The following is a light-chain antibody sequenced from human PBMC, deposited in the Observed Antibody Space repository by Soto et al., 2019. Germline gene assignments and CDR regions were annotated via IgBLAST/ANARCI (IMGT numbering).Light chain of an antibody. V-gene: IGKV2-28*01. CDR1: QSLLHSNGNSY. J-gene: IGKJ1*01. CDR3: MQALHTPKT. CDR2: LGS. Sequence: DIVMTQSPLSLPVTPGEPDSISCRSSQSLLHSNGNSYLDWYLQKPGQSPQLLIYLGSNRASGVPDRFSGSGSGTDFTLKISRVEAEDVGVYYCMQALHTPKTFGQGTKVEIK.